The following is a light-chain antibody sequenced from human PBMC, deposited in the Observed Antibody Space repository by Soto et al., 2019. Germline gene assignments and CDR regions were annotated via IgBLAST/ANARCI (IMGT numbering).Light chain of an antibody. CDR3: QQYGSLPWT. Sequence: EIVFTQSPCTLSLSPGERATLSCRASQSVSSSYLAWYQQKPGQAPRLLIYGASSRVTGIPDRFSGSGSGTDFTLTISRLEPEDFAVYYCQQYGSLPWTFGQGTKVDIK. CDR1: QSVSSSY. CDR2: GAS. V-gene: IGKV3-20*01. J-gene: IGKJ1*01.